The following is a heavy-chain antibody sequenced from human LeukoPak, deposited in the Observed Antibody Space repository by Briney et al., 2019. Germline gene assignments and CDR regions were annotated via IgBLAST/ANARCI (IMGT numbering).Heavy chain of an antibody. J-gene: IGHJ4*02. Sequence: PGGSLRLSCAASGFTFSSYGMTWVRQAPGKGLEWVSYISSSSSTIYYADSVKGRFTISRDNAKNSLYLQLNSLRAADTAVYYCAREFRGDALQLWPHFDYWGQRTLVTVSS. D-gene: IGHD5-18*01. CDR1: GFTFSSYG. V-gene: IGHV3-48*01. CDR2: ISSSSSTI. CDR3: AREFRGDALQLWPHFDY.